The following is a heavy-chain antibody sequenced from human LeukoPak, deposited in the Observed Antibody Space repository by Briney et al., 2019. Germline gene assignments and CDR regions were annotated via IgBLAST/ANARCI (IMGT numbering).Heavy chain of an antibody. V-gene: IGHV4-39*07. CDR3: AVDGYNSALGTYFDY. Sequence: PSETLSLTCTVSGGSISSSSYFWGWIRQPPVKGLEWIGSIYYSGSTYYNPSLKSRVTISVDTSKNQFSLKLSSVTAADTAVYYCAVDGYNSALGTYFDYWGQGTLVTVSS. CDR1: GGSISSSSYF. J-gene: IGHJ4*02. D-gene: IGHD5-24*01. CDR2: IYYSGST.